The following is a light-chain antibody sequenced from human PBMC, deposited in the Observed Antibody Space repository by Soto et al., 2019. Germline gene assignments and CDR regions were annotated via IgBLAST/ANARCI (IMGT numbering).Light chain of an antibody. Sequence: QSALTQPASVSGSPGQSITISCTGTSSDIGYYNYVSWYQQHPGKAPKLMIYEVSNRPSGVSNRFSGSKSGNTASLTISGLQAEDEADHYCCSYTSSSTVVFGGGTKLTVL. CDR2: EVS. CDR3: CSYTSSSTVV. CDR1: SSDIGYYNY. J-gene: IGLJ2*01. V-gene: IGLV2-14*01.